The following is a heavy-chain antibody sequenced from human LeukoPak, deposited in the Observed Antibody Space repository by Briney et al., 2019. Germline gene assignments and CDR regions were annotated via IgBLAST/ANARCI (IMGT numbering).Heavy chain of an antibody. CDR3: ARHHALDYYGSGSYYYGWFDP. Sequence: SETLSLTCTVSGGSISSSSYYWGWIRQPPGKGLEWIGSIDYSGSTYYNPSLKSRVTISVDTSKNQFSLKLSSVIAADTAVYYCARHHALDYYGSGSYYYGWFDPWGQGTLVTVSS. J-gene: IGHJ5*02. V-gene: IGHV4-39*01. CDR1: GGSISSSSYY. D-gene: IGHD3-10*01. CDR2: IDYSGST.